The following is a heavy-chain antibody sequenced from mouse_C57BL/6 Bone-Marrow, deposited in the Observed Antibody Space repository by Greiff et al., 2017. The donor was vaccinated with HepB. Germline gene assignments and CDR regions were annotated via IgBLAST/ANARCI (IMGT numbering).Heavy chain of an antibody. CDR1: GFTFSDAW. Sequence: EVNVVESGGGLVQPGGSMKLSCAASGFTFSDAWMDWVRQSPEKGLEWVAEIRNKANNHATDYAESVKGRFTISRDDSKSSVYLQMNSLRAYDTGIYYCTSTMVTTDYCDYWGQGTTLTVSS. D-gene: IGHD2-2*01. CDR3: TSTMVTTDYCDY. CDR2: IRNKANNHAT. V-gene: IGHV6-6*01. J-gene: IGHJ2*01.